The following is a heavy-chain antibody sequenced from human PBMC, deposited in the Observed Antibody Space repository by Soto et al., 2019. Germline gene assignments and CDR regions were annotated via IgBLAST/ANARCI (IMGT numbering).Heavy chain of an antibody. CDR2: ISGSGDSI. J-gene: IGHJ4*02. CDR1: GFILSSCA. D-gene: IGHD1-26*01. Sequence: GGSLRLSCSASGFILSSCAMNWVLQAPGKGLEWVSAISGSGDSIYYADSVKGRFTISRDNSKTTLYLEMDSLRAEDTAVYYCVRDEMGLGIAYWGLGILVTVSS. V-gene: IGHV3-23*01. CDR3: VRDEMGLGIAY.